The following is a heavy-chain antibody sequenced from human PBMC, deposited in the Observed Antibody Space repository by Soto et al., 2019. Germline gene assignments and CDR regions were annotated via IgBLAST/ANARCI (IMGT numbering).Heavy chain of an antibody. CDR2: INHSGST. Sequence: SETLSLTCAVYGGSFSGYYWSWIRQPPGKGLEWIGEINHSGSTNYNPSLKSRVTISVDTSKNQFSLKLSSVTAADTAVYYCARDYYDSSGYSWGEFVYWGQGTLVT. CDR3: ARDYYDSSGYSWGEFVY. V-gene: IGHV4-34*01. CDR1: GGSFSGYY. J-gene: IGHJ4*02. D-gene: IGHD3-22*01.